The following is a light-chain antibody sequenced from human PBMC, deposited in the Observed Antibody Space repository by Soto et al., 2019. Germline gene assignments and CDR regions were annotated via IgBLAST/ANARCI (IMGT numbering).Light chain of an antibody. V-gene: IGKV3-20*01. CDR3: QQYGNSPFT. Sequence: EIVWTQSPGTLSLSPGERATLSCRASQSVSSSYLAWYQQKPGQAPRLLIYGASSRATGIPDRFSGSGSGTDFTITISRLEPEDFAVYYCQQYGNSPFTFGAGTKVDIK. CDR1: QSVSSSY. J-gene: IGKJ3*01. CDR2: GAS.